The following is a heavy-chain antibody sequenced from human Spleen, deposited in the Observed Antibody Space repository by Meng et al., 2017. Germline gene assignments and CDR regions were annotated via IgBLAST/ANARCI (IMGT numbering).Heavy chain of an antibody. Sequence: VQLQQLGVGLLRPSETLSLTRAVYGGSFSTFSWTWIRQPPGKGLECIGEINHSGSTMYNPSLESRVTISLDTSKKQFSLRLKSVTVADTAVYYCARGPTTMAHDFDYWGQGTLVTVSS. CDR2: INHSGST. V-gene: IGHV4-34*02. CDR1: GGSFSTFS. J-gene: IGHJ4*02. D-gene: IGHD4-11*01. CDR3: ARGPTTMAHDFDY.